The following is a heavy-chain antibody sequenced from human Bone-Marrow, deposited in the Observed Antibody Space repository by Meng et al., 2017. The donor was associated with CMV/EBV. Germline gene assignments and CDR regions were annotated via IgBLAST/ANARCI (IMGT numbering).Heavy chain of an antibody. D-gene: IGHD3-3*01. Sequence: GSLRLSCTVSGGSVSSGSYYWSWIRQPPGKGLEWIGYIYYSGSTNYNPSLKSRVTISVDTSKNQFSLKLSSVTAADTAVYYCARGHFLEFDYWGQGTLVTVSS. CDR2: IYYSGST. CDR3: ARGHFLEFDY. CDR1: GGSVSSGSYY. J-gene: IGHJ4*02. V-gene: IGHV4-61*01.